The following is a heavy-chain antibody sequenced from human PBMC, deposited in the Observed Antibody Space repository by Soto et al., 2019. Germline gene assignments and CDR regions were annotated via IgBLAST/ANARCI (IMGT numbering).Heavy chain of an antibody. D-gene: IGHD6-6*01. CDR2: IWFDGSNK. CDR3: ARDLISSSSYSYYYGIDV. CDR1: GFTFSSYG. V-gene: IGHV3-33*01. J-gene: IGHJ6*02. Sequence: QVQLVESGRGVVQPGRSLRLSCAASGFTFSSYGMHWVRQAPGKGLVWVAVIWFDGSNKYYADSVKGLFTISRDNSKNTLYLKTKSLRAEDTAVYYCARDLISSSSYSYYYGIDVWGQGTTVTVSS.